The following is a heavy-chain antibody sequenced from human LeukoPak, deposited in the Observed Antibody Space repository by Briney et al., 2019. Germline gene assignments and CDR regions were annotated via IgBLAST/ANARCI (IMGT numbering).Heavy chain of an antibody. CDR3: ARGEGYGGIYGMDV. Sequence: GASVKVSCKASGYTFTGYYMHWVRQAPGQGLEWVGWINPNSGGTNYAQKFQGWVTMTRDTSISTAYMELSRLRSDDTAVYYCARGEGYGGIYGMDVWGQGTTVTVSS. D-gene: IGHD4-23*01. J-gene: IGHJ6*02. CDR2: INPNSGGT. V-gene: IGHV1-2*04. CDR1: GYTFTGYY.